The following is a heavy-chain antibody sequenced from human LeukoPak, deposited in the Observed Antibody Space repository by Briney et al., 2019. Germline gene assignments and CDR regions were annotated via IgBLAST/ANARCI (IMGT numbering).Heavy chain of an antibody. CDR2: IRYDGSNK. D-gene: IGHD3-3*01. CDR3: AKDYDFWSGYYLGGYFDY. V-gene: IGHV3-30*02. CDR1: GFTFDDYG. Sequence: GGSLRLSCAASGFTFDDYGMSWVRQAPGKGLEWVAFIRYDGSNKYYADSVKGRFTISRDNSKNTLYLQMNSLRAEDTAVYYCAKDYDFWSGYYLGGYFDYWGQGTLVTVSS. J-gene: IGHJ4*02.